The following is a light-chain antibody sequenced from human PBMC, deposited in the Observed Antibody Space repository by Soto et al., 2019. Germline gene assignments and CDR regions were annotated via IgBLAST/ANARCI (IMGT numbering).Light chain of an antibody. CDR1: ESISRN. J-gene: IGKJ1*01. CDR2: DVS. Sequence: EVVLTQSPATLSLSPGESATLSCRASESISRNIAWYQQSPGQAPRLLIYDVSKRATGIPPRLSGSGSGTDFILTVSGLEPEDFAIYYCQQATNWPPRTPPRTFGQGTKVDIK. CDR3: QQATNWPPRTPPRT. V-gene: IGKV3-11*01.